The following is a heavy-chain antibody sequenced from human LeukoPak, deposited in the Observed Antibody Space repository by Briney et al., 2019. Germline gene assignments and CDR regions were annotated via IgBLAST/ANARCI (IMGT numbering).Heavy chain of an antibody. Sequence: ASVKVSCKASGYIFTGYYIHWVRQVPGQGLEWMGRINPNSGGTNYAQTFQGRVTMTRDTSISTAYMELSRLRSDDTAVYYCARDYCSGGSCYYFDYWGQGTRVTVSS. V-gene: IGHV1-2*06. CDR2: INPNSGGT. CDR1: GYIFTGYY. CDR3: ARDYCSGGSCYYFDY. D-gene: IGHD2-15*01. J-gene: IGHJ4*02.